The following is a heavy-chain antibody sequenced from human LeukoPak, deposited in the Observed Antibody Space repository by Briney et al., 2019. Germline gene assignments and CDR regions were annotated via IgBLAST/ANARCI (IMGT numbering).Heavy chain of an antibody. CDR1: GFTFSSYA. Sequence: GGSLRLSCAASGFTFSSYAMSWVRQAPGKGLEWVSAISASGGSTYYADSVKGRFTISRDNSKNTLYLQMNSLRAEDAAVYYCAKDVDRLQSYYFDYWGQGTLVTVSS. D-gene: IGHD4-11*01. J-gene: IGHJ4*02. V-gene: IGHV3-23*01. CDR3: AKDVDRLQSYYFDY. CDR2: ISASGGST.